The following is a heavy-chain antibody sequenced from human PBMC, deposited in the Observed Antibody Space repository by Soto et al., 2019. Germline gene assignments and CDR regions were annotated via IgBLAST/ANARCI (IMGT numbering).Heavy chain of an antibody. Sequence: PSETLSLTCTVSGGSISSSSYYWGWIRQPPGKGLEWIGSIYYSGSTYYNPSLKSRVTISVDTSKNQFSLKLSSVTAADTAVYYCALIRELLGPYYYYGMDVWGQGTTVTVSS. CDR2: IYYSGST. D-gene: IGHD1-26*01. CDR3: ALIRELLGPYYYYGMDV. V-gene: IGHV4-39*01. CDR1: GGSISSSSYY. J-gene: IGHJ6*02.